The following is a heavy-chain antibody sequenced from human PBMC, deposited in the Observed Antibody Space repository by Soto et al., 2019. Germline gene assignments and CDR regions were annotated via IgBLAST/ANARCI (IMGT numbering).Heavy chain of an antibody. CDR1: GCTFSSYA. D-gene: IGHD3-3*01. V-gene: IGHV1-69*13. Sequence: AVKVSCKASGCTFSSYAISWVRQAPGQGLEWMGGIIPIFGTANYAQKFQGRVTITADESTSTAYMELSSLRSEDTAVYYCARPLGGYYNYYYYYGMDVWGQGTTVTVS. CDR2: IIPIFGTA. J-gene: IGHJ6*02. CDR3: ARPLGGYYNYYYYYGMDV.